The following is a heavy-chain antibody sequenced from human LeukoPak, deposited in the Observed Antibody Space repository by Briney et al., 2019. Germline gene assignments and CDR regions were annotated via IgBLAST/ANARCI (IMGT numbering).Heavy chain of an antibody. CDR2: MNPNSGNT. D-gene: IGHD2-21*02. J-gene: IGHJ6*02. CDR1: GYTFTSYD. CDR3: ARGGAYCGGDCYYPYYYYYGMDV. V-gene: IGHV1-8*01. Sequence: ASVKVSCKASGYTFTSYDINWVRQATGQGLEWMGWMNPNSGNTGYAQKFQGRVTMTRNTSISTAYMELSSLRSEDTAVYYCARGGAYCGGDCYYPYYYYYGMDVWAKGPRSPSP.